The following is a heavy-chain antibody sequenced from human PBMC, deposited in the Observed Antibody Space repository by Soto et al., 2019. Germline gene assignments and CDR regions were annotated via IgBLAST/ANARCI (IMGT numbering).Heavy chain of an antibody. Sequence: GESLKISCKGSGYSFTSYWISWVRQMPGKGLEWMGRIDPSDSYTNYSPSFQGHVTISADKSISTAYLQWSSLKASDTAVYYCARPHYDSNTFYYFFDYWGQGTLVTVSS. J-gene: IGHJ4*02. V-gene: IGHV5-10-1*01. CDR3: ARPHYDSNTFYYFFDY. CDR2: IDPSDSYT. CDR1: GYSFTSYW. D-gene: IGHD3-22*01.